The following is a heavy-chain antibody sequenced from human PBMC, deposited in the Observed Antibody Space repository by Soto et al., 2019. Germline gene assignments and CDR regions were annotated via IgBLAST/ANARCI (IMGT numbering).Heavy chain of an antibody. J-gene: IGHJ2*01. D-gene: IGHD1-7*01. V-gene: IGHV3-53*01. Sequence: GGSLRLSCAASGFTVSSNYMSWVRQAPGKGLEWVSVIYSGGSTYYADSVKGRFTISRDNSKNTLYLQMNSPRAEDTAVYYCARKTNARYFDLWGRGTLVTVSS. CDR3: ARKTNARYFDL. CDR1: GFTVSSNY. CDR2: IYSGGST.